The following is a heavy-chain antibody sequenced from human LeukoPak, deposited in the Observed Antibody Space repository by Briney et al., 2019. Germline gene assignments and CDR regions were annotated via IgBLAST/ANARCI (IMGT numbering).Heavy chain of an antibody. CDR1: GGSFSGYY. V-gene: IGHV4-34*01. CDR3: ARGIGAAAAVVFDY. CDR2: INHSGSS. Sequence: PSETLSLTCAVYGGSFSGYYWSWIRQPPGKGLEWIGEINHSGSSNYNPSLKSRVTISLDTSKNQFSLKLSSVTAADTAVYYCARGIGAAAAVVFDYSGQGTLVTVSS. J-gene: IGHJ4*02. D-gene: IGHD6-13*01.